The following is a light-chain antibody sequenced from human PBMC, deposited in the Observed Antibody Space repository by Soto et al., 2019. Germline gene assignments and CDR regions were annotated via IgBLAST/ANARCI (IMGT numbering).Light chain of an antibody. V-gene: IGLV1-40*01. CDR2: GNS. CDR1: SSNIGAGYD. Sequence: QCALTQPPSVSGAAGQRVTISCTGNSSNIGAGYDVHWYQQLPGTAPKLLIYGNSNRPSGVPDRFSGSKSGTSASLAITGLQAEDEADYYCQSYDSSLSGSGVFGTGTKVTVL. CDR3: QSYDSSLSGSGV. J-gene: IGLJ1*01.